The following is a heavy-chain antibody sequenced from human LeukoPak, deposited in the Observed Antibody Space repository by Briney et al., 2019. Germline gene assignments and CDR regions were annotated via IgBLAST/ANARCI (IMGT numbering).Heavy chain of an antibody. J-gene: IGHJ6*04. D-gene: IGHD6-19*01. CDR3: ARGGSGWSSDYYYGMDV. CDR1: GDSVSSNSAA. Sequence: SQTLSLTCAISGDSVSSNSAAWNWIRESPSRGLEWLGRTYYRSKWYNDYAVSVKSRITINPDTSKNQFSLQLNSVTPEDTAVYYCARGGSGWSSDYYYGMDVWGKGTTVTVSS. CDR2: TYYRSKWYN. V-gene: IGHV6-1*01.